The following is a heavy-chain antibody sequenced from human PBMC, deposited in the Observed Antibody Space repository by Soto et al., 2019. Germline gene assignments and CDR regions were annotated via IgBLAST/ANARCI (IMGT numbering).Heavy chain of an antibody. V-gene: IGHV4-38-2*02. Sequence: ETLSLTCSVSGYSISSGYYWCWIRQPPGKGLEWIGSIYHSGSTYYNPSLKSRVTISVDTSKNQFSLKLSSVTAADTAVYYCARDYYDTDIVVVPAAIGYWGQGTLVTVSS. CDR1: GYSISSGYY. D-gene: IGHD2-2*02. CDR2: IYHSGST. CDR3: ARDYYDTDIVVVPAAIGY. J-gene: IGHJ4*02.